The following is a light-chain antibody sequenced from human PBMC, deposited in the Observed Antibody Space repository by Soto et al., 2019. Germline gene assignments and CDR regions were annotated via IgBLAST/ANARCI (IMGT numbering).Light chain of an antibody. V-gene: IGLV4-69*01. Sequence: QSVLTQSPSASASLGASVKLTCTLSSGHSSYAIAWHQQQPEKGPRYLMKLSSDGSHSKGDGIPDRFSGSXSGAERYLTISSLQSEDEADYYCQTWDTGARVVFGGGTKLTVL. CDR3: QTWDTGARVV. CDR2: LSSDGSH. CDR1: SGHSSYA. J-gene: IGLJ2*01.